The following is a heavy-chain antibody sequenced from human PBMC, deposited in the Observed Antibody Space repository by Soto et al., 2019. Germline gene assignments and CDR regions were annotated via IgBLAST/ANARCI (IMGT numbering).Heavy chain of an antibody. Sequence: WGTLCLTCTVSGDSMSSDSYSWVWIGQRPGRGLEWIGSISYTGDTSNTPSLRIRVSMSEDTSKNQFSLNLRAVTDAETAVDDCVRHWPKHDYFWGPTRHDCFDPGGQ. CDR1: GDSMSSDSYS. V-gene: IGHV4-39*01. CDR2: ISYTGDT. J-gene: IGHJ5*02. D-gene: IGHD3-16*01. CDR3: VRHWPKHDYFWGPTRHDCFDP.